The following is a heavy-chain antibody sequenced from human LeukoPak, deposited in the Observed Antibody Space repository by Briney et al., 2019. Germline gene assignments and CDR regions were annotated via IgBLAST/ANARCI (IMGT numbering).Heavy chain of an antibody. V-gene: IGHV3-11*01. D-gene: IGHD2-15*01. CDR1: GFTFSDYY. J-gene: IGHJ4*02. CDR2: ISSSGSTI. CDR3: ARSDVVVVVAARMVDY. Sequence: GGSLRLSCAASGFTFSDYYMSWIRQAPGKGLEWVSYISSSGSTIYYADSVKGRFTISRDNAKNSLYLQMNSLRAEETAVYYCARSDVVVVVAARMVDYWGQGTLVTVSS.